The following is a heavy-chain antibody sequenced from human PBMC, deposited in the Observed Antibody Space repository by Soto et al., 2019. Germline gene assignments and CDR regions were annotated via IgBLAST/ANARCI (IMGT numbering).Heavy chain of an antibody. J-gene: IGHJ6*02. CDR2: INPNSGGT. CDR3: ARANSIRPYYYNMDV. Sequence: QVQLLQSGAEVEKPGASVKVSCKASGYTFSAYYIHWLRQARGQGLEWLGWINPNSGGTSYSQKFQAWITLTRDTSISTVYMELASLRSDDTAVYYCARANSIRPYYYNMDVWGQGTSVTVSS. V-gene: IGHV1-2*04. D-gene: IGHD2-21*01. CDR1: GYTFSAYY.